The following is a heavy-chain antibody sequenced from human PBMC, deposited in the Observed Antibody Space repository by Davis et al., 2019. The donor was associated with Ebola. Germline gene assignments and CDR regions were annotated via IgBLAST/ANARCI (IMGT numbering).Heavy chain of an antibody. CDR3: AHFPRSSGSYLLLANSVYDAFDI. D-gene: IGHD3-10*01. CDR1: GFSLHTSGMC. Sequence: SGPTLVKPKQTLTLTCTFSGFSLHTSGMCVSWIRQPPGKALEWLALIDWNDSKYYATSLKTRLTISKDTSKNQVVLTMTNMDPVDTATYYCAHFPRSSGSYLLLANSVYDAFDIWGQGTMVTVSS. V-gene: IGHV2-70*12. CDR2: IDWNDSK. J-gene: IGHJ3*02.